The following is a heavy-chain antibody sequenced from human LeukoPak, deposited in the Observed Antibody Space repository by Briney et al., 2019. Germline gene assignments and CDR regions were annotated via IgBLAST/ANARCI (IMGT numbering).Heavy chain of an antibody. CDR3: AKGGSTWYHFYY. D-gene: IGHD6-13*01. Sequence: GGSLRLSCAASGFTFSSYAIHWVRQAPGKGLEWVAFIWYDGSNKYYADSVKGRFTISRDDSENTLYLQMNSLRPEDTAVYYCAKGGSTWYHFYYWGQGTLVTVSS. CDR1: GFTFSSYA. CDR2: IWYDGSNK. J-gene: IGHJ4*02. V-gene: IGHV3-30*02.